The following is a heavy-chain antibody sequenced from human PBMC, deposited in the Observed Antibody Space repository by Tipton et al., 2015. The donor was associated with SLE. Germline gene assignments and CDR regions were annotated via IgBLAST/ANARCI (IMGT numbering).Heavy chain of an antibody. CDR3: ARLSNNDRRYFDY. CDR1: GYSISSGYY. V-gene: IGHV4-38-2*02. CDR2: IYHSGST. D-gene: IGHD3-9*01. J-gene: IGHJ4*02. Sequence: GLVKPSETLSLTCTVSGYSISSGYYWGWIRQPPGKGLEWIGSIYHSGSTYYNPSLKSRVTISVDTSKNQFSLKLSSVTAADTAVYYCARLSNNDRRYFDYWGQGTLVTVSS.